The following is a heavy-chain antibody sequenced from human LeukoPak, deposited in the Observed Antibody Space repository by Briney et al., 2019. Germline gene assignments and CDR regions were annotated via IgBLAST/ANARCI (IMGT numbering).Heavy chain of an antibody. J-gene: IGHJ4*02. CDR1: GGSFSGYY. V-gene: IGHV4-34*01. D-gene: IGHD6-13*01. Sequence: SETLSLTCAVYGGSFSGYYWSWIRQPPGKGLEWIGEINHSGSTNYNPSLKSRVTMSVDTSKNQFSLKLSSVTAADTAVYYCARGKPMRGYGYFDYWGQGTLVTVSS. CDR3: ARGKPMRGYGYFDY. CDR2: INHSGST.